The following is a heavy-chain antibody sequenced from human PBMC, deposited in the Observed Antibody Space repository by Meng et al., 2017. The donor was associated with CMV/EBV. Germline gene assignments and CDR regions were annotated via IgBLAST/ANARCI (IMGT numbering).Heavy chain of an antibody. Sequence: ASVKVSCKASGYTFTSYGISWVRQAPGQGLEWMGWISAYNGNTNYAQKFQGRVTITTDESTSTAYMELSSLRSEDTAVYYCARDRRGSYSYYYGMDVWGQGTTVTVSS. J-gene: IGHJ6*02. D-gene: IGHD1-26*01. CDR3: ARDRRGSYSYYYGMDV. V-gene: IGHV1-18*01. CDR1: GYTFTSYG. CDR2: ISAYNGNT.